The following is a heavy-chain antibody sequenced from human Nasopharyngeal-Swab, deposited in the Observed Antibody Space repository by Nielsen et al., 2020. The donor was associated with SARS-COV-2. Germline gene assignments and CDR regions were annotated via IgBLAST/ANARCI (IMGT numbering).Heavy chain of an antibody. J-gene: IGHJ4*02. CDR1: GFTFSSYG. Sequence: GESLKISCAASGFTFSSYGMHWVRQAPGKGLEWVAVISYDGSNKYYAESVKGRFTISRDNSKNTLYLQMNSLRAEDTAVYYCAKLPLPQSYSGRSHDYWGQGTLVTVSS. CDR3: AKLPLPQSYSGRSHDY. V-gene: IGHV3-30*18. D-gene: IGHD1-26*01. CDR2: ISYDGSNK.